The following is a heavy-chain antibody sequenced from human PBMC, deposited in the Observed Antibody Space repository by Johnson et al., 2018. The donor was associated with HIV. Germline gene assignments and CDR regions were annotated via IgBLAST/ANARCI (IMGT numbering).Heavy chain of an antibody. D-gene: IGHD2-21*02. CDR2: IRFDVSNK. Sequence: QEKLVESGGGVVQPGRSLRLSCAASGFTFSSYGMHWVSPATGKGLEWVAFIRFDVSNKYYADSVKGRFTISRDNSKKTLYLHMNSLIAEDTAVYYCARGGLLSPDAFDIWGQGTMVTVSS. V-gene: IGHV3-30*02. J-gene: IGHJ3*02. CDR3: ARGGLLSPDAFDI. CDR1: GFTFSSYG.